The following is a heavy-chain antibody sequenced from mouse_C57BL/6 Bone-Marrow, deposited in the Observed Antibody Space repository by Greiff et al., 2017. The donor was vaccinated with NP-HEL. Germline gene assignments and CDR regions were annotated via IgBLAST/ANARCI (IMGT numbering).Heavy chain of an antibody. Sequence: VKLQESGPELVKPGASVKISCKASGYAFSSSWMNWVKQRPGKGLEWIGRIYPGDGDTNYNGKFKGKATLTADKSSSTAYMQLSSLTSEDSAVYFCARWELLRYYFDYWGQGTTLTVSS. J-gene: IGHJ2*01. CDR3: ARWELLRYYFDY. CDR1: GYAFSSSW. CDR2: IYPGDGDT. D-gene: IGHD1-1*01. V-gene: IGHV1-82*01.